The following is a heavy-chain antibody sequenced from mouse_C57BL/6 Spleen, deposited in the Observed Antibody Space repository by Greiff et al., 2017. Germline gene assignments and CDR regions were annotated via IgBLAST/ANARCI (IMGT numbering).Heavy chain of an antibody. J-gene: IGHJ3*01. CDR1: GFNIKDDY. CDR3: TTPAYYSNYVFAC. V-gene: IGHV14-4*01. Sequence: VQLQQSGAELVRPGASVKLSCTASGFNIKDDYMHWVKQRPEQGLEWIGWIDPENGDTEYASKFQGKATITADTSSNTAYLQLSSLTSEDTAVYYCTTPAYYSNYVFACWGQGTLVTVSA. D-gene: IGHD2-5*01. CDR2: IDPENGDT.